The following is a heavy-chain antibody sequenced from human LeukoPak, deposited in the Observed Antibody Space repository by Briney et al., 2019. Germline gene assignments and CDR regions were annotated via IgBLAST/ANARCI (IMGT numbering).Heavy chain of an antibody. CDR3: AKDGPFMITFGGVIPSFDY. J-gene: IGHJ4*02. Sequence: GGSLRLSCAASGFTVSSNYMSWVRQAPGKGLEWVSVIYSGGSTYYADSVKGRFTISRDNSKNTLYLQMNSLRAEDTAVYYCAKDGPFMITFGGVIPSFDYWGQGTLVTVSS. CDR1: GFTVSSNY. V-gene: IGHV3-66*01. CDR2: IYSGGST. D-gene: IGHD3-16*02.